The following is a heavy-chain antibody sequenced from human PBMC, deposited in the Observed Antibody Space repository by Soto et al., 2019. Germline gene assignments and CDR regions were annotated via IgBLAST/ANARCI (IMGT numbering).Heavy chain of an antibody. J-gene: IGHJ5*02. Sequence: QVQLQESGPGLVKPSQTLSLTCTVSGGSISSGDYYWRWIRQPPGKGLEWIGYIYYSGSTYYNPSLKSRVTISVDTSKNQFSLKLSSVTAADTSVYYCARDSGYDSNWFDPWGQGTLVTVSS. CDR1: GGSISSGDYY. CDR3: ARDSGYDSNWFDP. CDR2: IYYSGST. V-gene: IGHV4-30-4*01. D-gene: IGHD5-12*01.